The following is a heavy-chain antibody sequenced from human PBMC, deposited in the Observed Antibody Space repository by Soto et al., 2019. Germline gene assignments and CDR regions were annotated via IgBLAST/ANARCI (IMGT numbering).Heavy chain of an antibody. Sequence: SETLSLTCTVSGGSISGHYWIWIRQPPGKRLEWIGYIFYSGSTDYNPSLKSRVTMSVDTSKNQFSLKLSSVTAADTAVYYCARVGSSGWSPDYWGHGTL. V-gene: IGHV4-59*11. CDR1: GGSISGHY. D-gene: IGHD6-19*01. CDR3: ARVGSSGWSPDY. J-gene: IGHJ4*01. CDR2: IFYSGST.